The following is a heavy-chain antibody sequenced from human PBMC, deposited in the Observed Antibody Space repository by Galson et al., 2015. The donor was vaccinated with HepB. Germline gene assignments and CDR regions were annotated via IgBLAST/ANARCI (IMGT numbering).Heavy chain of an antibody. V-gene: IGHV3-7*01. Sequence: SLRLSCAASGFTFTNYWMSWVRQAPGKGLQWVANIKQDGSEKYYLDSVKGRFTISRDNAKNSLYLQMNSLRVEDTAVYYCSRGGSTTFDYWGRGTLVTVSS. CDR2: IKQDGSEK. CDR1: GFTFTNYW. D-gene: IGHD1-14*01. J-gene: IGHJ4*02. CDR3: SRGGSTTFDY.